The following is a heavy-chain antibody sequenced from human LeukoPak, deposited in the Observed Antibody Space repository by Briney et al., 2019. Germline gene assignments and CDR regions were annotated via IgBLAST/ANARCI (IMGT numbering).Heavy chain of an antibody. J-gene: IGHJ4*02. D-gene: IGHD2-15*01. CDR3: ARDVTPIDC. CDR2: IYYSGST. V-gene: IGHV4-39*02. Sequence: SETLSLTCTVSGGSISSSSYYWGWIRQPPGKGLEWIGSIYYSGSTYYNPSLKSRVTISVDTSKNQFSLKLSSVTAADTAVYYCARDVTPIDCWGQGTLVTVSS. CDR1: GGSISSSSYY.